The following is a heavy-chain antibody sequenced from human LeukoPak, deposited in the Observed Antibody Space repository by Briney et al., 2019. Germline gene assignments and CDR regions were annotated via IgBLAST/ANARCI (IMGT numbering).Heavy chain of an antibody. V-gene: IGHV3-23*01. CDR2: ISGSGGRT. CDR3: AKEPTSSGWFDP. Sequence: PGGSLRLSCAASGFTFSTYAMSWVRQAPGKGLGWVSAISGSGGRTNYADSVKGRFTISRDNSKNTLYLQMNSLRAEDTAVYYCAKEPTSSGWFDPWGQGTLVTVSS. D-gene: IGHD3-3*01. CDR1: GFTFSTYA. J-gene: IGHJ5*02.